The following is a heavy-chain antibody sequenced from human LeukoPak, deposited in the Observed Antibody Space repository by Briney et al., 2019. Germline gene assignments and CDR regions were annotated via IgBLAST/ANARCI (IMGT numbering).Heavy chain of an antibody. J-gene: IGHJ6*03. V-gene: IGHV1-2*02. CDR1: GYTFTGYY. Sequence: ASVKVSCKASGYTFTGYYFHWVRQAPGQGLEWMGWINPNTAGTNYAQKFLGGVTLTWDTSISTAYMELNRLTSDDTAVYYCATSAGDYRTGHYYYMGVWGKGTSVTVSS. CDR2: INPNTAGT. D-gene: IGHD4-11*01. CDR3: ATSAGDYRTGHYYYMGV.